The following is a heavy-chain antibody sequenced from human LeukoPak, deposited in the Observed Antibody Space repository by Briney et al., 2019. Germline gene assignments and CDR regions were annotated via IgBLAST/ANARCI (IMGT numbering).Heavy chain of an antibody. Sequence: GGSLRLSCAASGFTFSSYAMSWVRQAPGKGLEWVSAISGSGGSTYYADSVKGRFTISRDNAKNSLYLQMNSLRAEDTAVYYCARDGSDAFDIWGQGTMVTVSS. CDR1: GFTFSSYA. CDR3: ARDGSDAFDI. D-gene: IGHD2-2*03. J-gene: IGHJ3*02. CDR2: ISGSGGST. V-gene: IGHV3-23*01.